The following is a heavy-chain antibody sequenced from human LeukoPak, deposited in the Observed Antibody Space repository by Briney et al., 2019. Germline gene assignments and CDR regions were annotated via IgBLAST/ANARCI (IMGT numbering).Heavy chain of an antibody. CDR2: IKQDGSEK. J-gene: IGHJ3*02. CDR1: GFTFSSYW. V-gene: IGHV3-7*01. CDR3: ARARTRYSGSYGGAFDI. D-gene: IGHD1-26*01. Sequence: PGGSLRLSCAASGFTFSSYWMSWVRQAPGKGLERVANIKQDGSEKYYVDSVKGRFTISRDNAKNSLYLQMNSLRAEDTAVYYCARARTRYSGSYGGAFDIWGQGTMVTVSS.